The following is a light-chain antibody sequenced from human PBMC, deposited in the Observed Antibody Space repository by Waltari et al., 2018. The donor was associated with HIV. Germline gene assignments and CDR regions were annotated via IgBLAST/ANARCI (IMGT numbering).Light chain of an antibody. CDR3: QLWDTYREVWV. CDR1: NIGSKS. CDR2: DDS. J-gene: IGLJ3*02. Sequence: SFALTQPPSVSVAPGQTAKITCGAYNIGSKSVHWYQNNPGQAPVLVVYDDSARPSRIPERFSGSNSGNTATLTISEVEAGDEADYFCQLWDTYREVWVFGGGSTLTVL. V-gene: IGLV3-21*02.